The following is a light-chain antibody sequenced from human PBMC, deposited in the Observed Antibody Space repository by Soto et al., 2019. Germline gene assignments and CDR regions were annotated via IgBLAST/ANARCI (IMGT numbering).Light chain of an antibody. CDR2: EVN. J-gene: IGLJ1*01. CDR1: SSDVGGYNY. CDR3: TSYAGGNNV. V-gene: IGLV2-8*01. Sequence: QSALTQPPSASGSPGQSVTISCTGTSSDVGGYNYVSWYQQYPGKVPKLMVYEVNKRPSGVPDRFSGSKSGNTASLTVSGLQAEDKADYYCTSYAGGNNVFGTGTKVTVL.